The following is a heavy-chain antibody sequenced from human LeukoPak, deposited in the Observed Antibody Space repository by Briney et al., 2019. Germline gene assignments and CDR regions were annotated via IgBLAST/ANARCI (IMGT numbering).Heavy chain of an antibody. J-gene: IGHJ4*02. D-gene: IGHD4-17*01. CDR3: ARGGIYGDSSRCDY. CDR1: GFTFSSYA. V-gene: IGHV3-30*04. CDR2: ISYDGSNK. Sequence: PGGSLRLSCAASGFTFSSYALHWVRQAPGKGLEWVAVISYDGSNKYYADSVNGRFTISRDNSKNTLYLQMNSLRAEDTAVYYCARGGIYGDSSRCDYWGQGTLVTVSS.